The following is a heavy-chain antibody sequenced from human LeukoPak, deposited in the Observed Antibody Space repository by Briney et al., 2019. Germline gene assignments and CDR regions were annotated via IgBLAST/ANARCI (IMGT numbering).Heavy chain of an antibody. J-gene: IGHJ4*02. D-gene: IGHD3-22*01. V-gene: IGHV4-31*03. Sequence: PSQTLSLTYTVSGGSISSGGYYWSWIRQHPGKGLEWIGYIYYSGSTYYNPSLKSRVTISVDTSKNQFSLKLSSVTAADTAVYYCAREAQPTYYYDSSGYYFDYWGQGTLVTVSS. CDR3: AREAQPTYYYDSSGYYFDY. CDR2: IYYSGST. CDR1: GGSISSGGYY.